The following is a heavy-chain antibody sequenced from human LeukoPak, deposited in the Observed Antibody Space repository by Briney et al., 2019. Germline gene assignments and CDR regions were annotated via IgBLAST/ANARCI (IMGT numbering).Heavy chain of an antibody. J-gene: IGHJ4*02. D-gene: IGHD2-8*01. Sequence: SETLSLTCTVSGGSISSSSYYWGWIRQPPGKGLEWIGSIYYSGSTYYNPSLKSRVTISVDTSKNQFSLKLSSVTAADTAVYYCARDSPGVSFDYWGQGTLVTVSS. CDR1: GGSISSSSYY. CDR2: IYYSGST. V-gene: IGHV4-39*07. CDR3: ARDSPGVSFDY.